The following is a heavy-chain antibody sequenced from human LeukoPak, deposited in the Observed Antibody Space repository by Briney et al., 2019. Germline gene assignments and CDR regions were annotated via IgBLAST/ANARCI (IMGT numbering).Heavy chain of an antibody. D-gene: IGHD3-22*01. V-gene: IGHV4-59*01. J-gene: IGHJ4*02. CDR3: ARDSSGYYPYFDY. Sequence: PSETLSLTCTVSGGSISSYYWSWIRQPPGKGLEWIGYIYYSGSTNYNPSLKSRVTISVDTSKNQFSLKLSSVTAADTAVYYCARDSSGYYPYFDYWGQGTLVTVS. CDR2: IYYSGST. CDR1: GGSISSYY.